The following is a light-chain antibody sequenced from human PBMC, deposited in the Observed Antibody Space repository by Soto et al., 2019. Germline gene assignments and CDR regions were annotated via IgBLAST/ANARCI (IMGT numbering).Light chain of an antibody. CDR1: QSVSSY. J-gene: IGKJ1*01. Sequence: EIVLTQSPVTLSLSPGERATLSCRASQSVSSYLAWYQQKPGQAPRLLIYGASSRATGIPDRFSGSGSGTDFTLTISRLEPEDFAVYYCQQYGSSRWTFGQGTK. CDR3: QQYGSSRWT. CDR2: GAS. V-gene: IGKV3-20*01.